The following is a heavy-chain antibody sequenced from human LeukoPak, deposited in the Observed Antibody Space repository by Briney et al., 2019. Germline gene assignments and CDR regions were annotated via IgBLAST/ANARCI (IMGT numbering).Heavy chain of an antibody. CDR3: ASLPVTTQRDV. D-gene: IGHD4-17*01. CDR1: GATFSSYA. J-gene: IGHJ6*04. V-gene: IGHV1-69*13. Sequence: SGKVSCKASGATFSSYATSWVRQSPGQGLEWWRVFIPIFVTGNNAQKLQGRVTITADESTSTAYMELSSLRSEDTAVYYRASLPVTTQRDVWGKGTTVTVSS. CDR2: FIPIFVTG.